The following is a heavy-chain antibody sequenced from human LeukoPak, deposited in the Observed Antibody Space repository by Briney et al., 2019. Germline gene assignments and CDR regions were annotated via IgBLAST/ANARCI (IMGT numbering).Heavy chain of an antibody. D-gene: IGHD4-23*01. V-gene: IGHV4-61*02. CDR3: ARGNAVKDRSFDY. Sequence: SETLSLTCTVSGGSISSGSYYWSWIRQPAGKGLEWIGRIYTSGSTNYNPSLKSRVTISVDTSKNQFSLKLSSVTAADTAAYYCARGNAVKDRSFDYWGQGTLVTVSS. J-gene: IGHJ4*02. CDR1: GGSISSGSYY. CDR2: IYTSGST.